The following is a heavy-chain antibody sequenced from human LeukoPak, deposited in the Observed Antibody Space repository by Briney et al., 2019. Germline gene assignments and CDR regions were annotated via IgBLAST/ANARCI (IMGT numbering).Heavy chain of an antibody. V-gene: IGHV4-28*01. J-gene: IGHJ4*02. CDR2: IYYSGST. Sequence: PSETLSLTCAVSGGSISSSNWWGWIRQPPGKGLEWIGYIYYSGSTYYNPSLKSRVTMSVDTSKNQFSLKLSSVTAVDTAVYYCARFAAAGQHVDYWGQGTLVTVSS. CDR3: ARFAAAGQHVDY. CDR1: GGSISSSNW. D-gene: IGHD6-13*01.